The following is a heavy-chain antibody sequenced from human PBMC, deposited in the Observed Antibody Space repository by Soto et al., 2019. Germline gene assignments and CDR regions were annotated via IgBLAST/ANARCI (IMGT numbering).Heavy chain of an antibody. CDR1: GFSLTTSGVG. D-gene: IGHD3-3*01. CDR3: AHRRAIFGVVYGMDV. Sequence: GSGPTLVNPTQTLTLTCTFSGFSLTTSGVGVGWIRQPPGKALEWLALIYWDDDKRYSPSLKSRPTITKDTSKNQVVLTMTNMDPVDTGTYYCAHRRAIFGVVYGMDVWGQGTKVTVSS. V-gene: IGHV2-5*02. J-gene: IGHJ6*02. CDR2: IYWDDDK.